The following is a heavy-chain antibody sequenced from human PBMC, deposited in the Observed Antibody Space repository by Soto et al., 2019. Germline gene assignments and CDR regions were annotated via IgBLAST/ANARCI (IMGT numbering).Heavy chain of an antibody. Sequence: PGGSLRLSCAASGFTFSSYGMHCVRQAPGKGLEWVAVISYDGSNKYYADSVKGRFTISRDNSKNTLYLQMNSLRAEDTAVYYCAKDLGENERTPYYYYGMDVWGQGTTVTVSS. V-gene: IGHV3-30*18. D-gene: IGHD3-10*01. CDR2: ISYDGSNK. CDR1: GFTFSSYG. CDR3: AKDLGENERTPYYYYGMDV. J-gene: IGHJ6*02.